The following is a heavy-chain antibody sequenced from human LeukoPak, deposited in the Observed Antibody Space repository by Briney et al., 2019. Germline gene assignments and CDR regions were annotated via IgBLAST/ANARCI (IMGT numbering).Heavy chain of an antibody. J-gene: IGHJ5*02. CDR3: ARVRQAAAGTDLLNWFDP. V-gene: IGHV1-69*01. CDR2: IIPIFGTA. D-gene: IGHD6-13*01. Sequence: SVKVSCTASGGTFSSYAISWVRQAPGQGLEWMGGIIPIFGTANYAQKFQGRVTITADESTSTAYMELSSLRSEDTAVYYCARVRQAAAGTDLLNWFDPWGQGTLVTVSS. CDR1: GGTFSSYA.